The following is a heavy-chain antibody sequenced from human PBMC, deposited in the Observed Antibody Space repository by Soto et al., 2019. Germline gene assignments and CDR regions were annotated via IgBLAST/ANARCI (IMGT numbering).Heavy chain of an antibody. CDR2: ISSSSSYI. CDR1: GFTFSSYI. Sequence: SGGSLRLSCAASGFTFSSYIMNWVRQAPGKGLEWVSSISSSSSYIYYADSVKGRFTISRDNAKNSLYLQMNSLRAEDTAVYYCARDQSPTYDFWSGYRRMGVYFDYWGQGTLVTVSS. D-gene: IGHD3-3*01. J-gene: IGHJ4*02. CDR3: ARDQSPTYDFWSGYRRMGVYFDY. V-gene: IGHV3-21*01.